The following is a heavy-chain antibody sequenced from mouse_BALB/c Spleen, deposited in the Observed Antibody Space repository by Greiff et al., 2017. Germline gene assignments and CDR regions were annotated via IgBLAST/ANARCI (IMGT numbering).Heavy chain of an antibody. CDR1: GFNIKDTY. Sequence: EVKLMESGAELVKPGASVKLSCTASGFNIKDTYMHWVKQRPEQGLEWIGRIDPANGNTKYDPKFQGKATITADTSSNTAYLQLSSLTSEDTAVYYCARAPWFAYWGQGTLVTVSA. CDR3: ARAPWFAY. CDR2: IDPANGNT. J-gene: IGHJ3*01. V-gene: IGHV14-3*02.